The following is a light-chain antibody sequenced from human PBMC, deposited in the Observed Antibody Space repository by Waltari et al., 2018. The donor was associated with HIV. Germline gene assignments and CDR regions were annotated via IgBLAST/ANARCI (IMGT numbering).Light chain of an antibody. Sequence: QSALTQPASVSGSPGQSFTISCAGTSSDVGGYNYVSWYQQHPGKAPKLMIYDVSKRPSGVSNRFSGSKSGNTASLTISGLQAEDEADYYCCSYARTSTYVFGTGTKVTVL. V-gene: IGLV2-23*02. CDR2: DVS. CDR1: SSDVGGYNY. CDR3: CSYARTSTYV. J-gene: IGLJ1*01.